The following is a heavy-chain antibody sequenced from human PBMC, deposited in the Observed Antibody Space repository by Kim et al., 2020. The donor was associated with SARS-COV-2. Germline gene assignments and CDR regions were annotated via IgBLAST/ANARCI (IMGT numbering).Heavy chain of an antibody. CDR1: GGTFSSYA. V-gene: IGHV1-69*06. J-gene: IGHJ5*02. CDR2: IIPIFGTA. CDR3: ARDVEAQRFDT. Sequence: SVKVSCKASGGTFSSYAISWVRQAPGQGLEWMGGIIPIFGTANYAQKFQGRVTITADKSTSTAYMELSSLRAEDTAVYYCARDVEAQRFDTWGQGTLVNVSS.